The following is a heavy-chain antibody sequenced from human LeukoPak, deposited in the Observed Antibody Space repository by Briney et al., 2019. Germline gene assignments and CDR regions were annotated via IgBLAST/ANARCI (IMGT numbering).Heavy chain of an antibody. CDR1: GGSISSSSYY. Sequence: SETLSLTCTVSGGSISSSSYYWGWIRQPPGKGLEWIGSIYYSGSTYYNASLQSRVTISIDMSKNQFSLRLSSVTAAGTAMYYCVKSGGYGLIDYWGQGTLVTVSS. CDR2: IYYSGST. D-gene: IGHD6-19*01. CDR3: VKSGGYGLIDY. V-gene: IGHV4-39*01. J-gene: IGHJ4*02.